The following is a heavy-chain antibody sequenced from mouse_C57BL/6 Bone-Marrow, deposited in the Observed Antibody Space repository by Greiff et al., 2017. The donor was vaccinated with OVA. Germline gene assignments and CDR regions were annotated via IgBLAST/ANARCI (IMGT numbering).Heavy chain of an antibody. J-gene: IGHJ3*01. CDR3: ARKGYDYSKCAY. CDR1: GYTFTSYW. CDR2: IYPGSGST. Sequence: QVQLQQPGAELVKPGASVKMSCKASGYTFTSYWITWVKQRPGQGLEWIGDIYPGSGSTNYNEKFKSKATLTVDTSSSPAYMQLSSLTSEDSAVYYCARKGYDYSKCAYWGQGTLVTVSA. D-gene: IGHD2-5*01. V-gene: IGHV1-55*01.